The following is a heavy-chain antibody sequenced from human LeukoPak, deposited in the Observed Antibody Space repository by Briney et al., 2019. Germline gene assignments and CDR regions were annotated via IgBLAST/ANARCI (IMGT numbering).Heavy chain of an antibody. CDR2: ISYDGSNK. D-gene: IGHD6-13*01. CDR3: ARAGSIIAAAGDYFDY. CDR1: GFTFSSYA. Sequence: GRSLRLSCAASGFTFSSYAMHWVRQAPGKGLGWVAVISYDGSNKYYADSVKGRFTISRDNSKNTLYLQMNSLRAEDTAVYYCARAGSIIAAAGDYFDYWGQGTLVTVSS. J-gene: IGHJ4*02. V-gene: IGHV3-30*04.